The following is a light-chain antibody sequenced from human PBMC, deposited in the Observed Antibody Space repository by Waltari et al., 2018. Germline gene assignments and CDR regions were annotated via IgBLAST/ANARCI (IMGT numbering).Light chain of an antibody. Sequence: IQMTQSPPSVSASVGDRVTIPCRASQDIGNYLAWFQQKPGTVPKRLIYAVSSLESGVPSRFSGSDSGTEFTLTINRLQPEDLATYFCLQHYTYPPTFGQGTRLEI. CDR1: QDIGNY. CDR2: AVS. CDR3: LQHYTYPPT. V-gene: IGKV1-17*03. J-gene: IGKJ5*01.